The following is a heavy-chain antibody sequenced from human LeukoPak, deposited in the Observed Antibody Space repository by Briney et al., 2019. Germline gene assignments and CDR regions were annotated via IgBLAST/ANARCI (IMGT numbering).Heavy chain of an antibody. CDR2: INPNSGGT. CDR3: ARSRSITMVRGVSNDDAFDI. Sequence: VASVKVSCKASGYTFTGYYMHWVRQAPGQGLEWMGWINPNSGGTNYAQKFQGRVTMTRDTSISSAYMELSRLRSDDTAVYYCARSRSITMVRGVSNDDAFDIWGQGTMVTVSS. D-gene: IGHD3-10*01. J-gene: IGHJ3*02. CDR1: GYTFTGYY. V-gene: IGHV1-2*02.